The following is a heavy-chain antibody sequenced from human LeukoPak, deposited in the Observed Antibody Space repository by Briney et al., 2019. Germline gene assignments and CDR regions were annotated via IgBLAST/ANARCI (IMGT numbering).Heavy chain of an antibody. CDR3: AKARGRGSPGRDYFDY. CDR2: ISDSGGST. D-gene: IGHD3-10*01. V-gene: IGHV3-23*01. J-gene: IGHJ4*02. CDR1: GFTFNNYG. Sequence: GGSLRLSCTASGFTFNNYGMSWVREAPGEGLEWVSGISDSGGSTYNADSVKGRFTISRDNSRNTLYLQMNSLRAEDTAVYYCAKARGRGSPGRDYFDYWGQGTLVTVSS.